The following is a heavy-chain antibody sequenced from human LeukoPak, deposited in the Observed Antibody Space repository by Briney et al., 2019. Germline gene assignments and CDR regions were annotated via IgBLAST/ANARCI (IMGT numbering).Heavy chain of an antibody. CDR1: GFTLTGDY. Sequence: GGCLRLSCAAPGFTLTGDYMSWGRQAPGKGLEWVSVIFGAGTTYYADSVKGRFTISRDNSKNTLYLQMNSLRAEDTAVYYCARAIQFGGYFDYWGQGTLVTVST. CDR3: ARAIQFGGYFDY. CDR2: IFGAGTT. D-gene: IGHD2-15*01. J-gene: IGHJ4*02. V-gene: IGHV3-53*01.